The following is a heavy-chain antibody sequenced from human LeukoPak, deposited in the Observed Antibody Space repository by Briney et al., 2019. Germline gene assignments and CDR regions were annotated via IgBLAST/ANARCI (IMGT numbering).Heavy chain of an antibody. Sequence: SETLSLTCTVSGGSISSGGYYWSWIRQPAGKGLEWIGRIYTSGSTNYNPSLKSRVTISVDTSKNQFSLKLSSVTAADTAVYYCARELGYCSSTSCYSYDAFDIWGQGTMVTVSS. J-gene: IGHJ3*02. V-gene: IGHV4-61*02. CDR3: ARELGYCSSTSCYSYDAFDI. D-gene: IGHD2-2*01. CDR1: GGSISSGGYY. CDR2: IYTSGST.